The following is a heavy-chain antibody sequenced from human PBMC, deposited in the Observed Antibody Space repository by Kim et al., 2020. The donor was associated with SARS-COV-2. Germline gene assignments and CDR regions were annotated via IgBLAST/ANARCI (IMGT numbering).Heavy chain of an antibody. CDR2: IYDSGST. J-gene: IGHJ4*02. D-gene: IGHD3-3*01. Sequence: SETLSLTCTVSGGSISSCGYYWSWIRQHAGKGLEWIGYIYDSGSTCYNPTLKVRVTLSVDTYKYQLSLKPSSVTAADTAVYYCARVGGVSIYDFWSGPNRTFDYWGKGTLVTVSS. CDR1: GGSISSCGYY. V-gene: IGHV4-31*03. CDR3: ARVGGVSIYDFWSGPNRTFDY.